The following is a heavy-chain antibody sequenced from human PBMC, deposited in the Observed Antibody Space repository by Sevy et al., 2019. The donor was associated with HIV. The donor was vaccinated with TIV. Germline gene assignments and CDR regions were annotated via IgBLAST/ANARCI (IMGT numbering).Heavy chain of an antibody. CDR1: GGSIGSNSFY. CDR2: VSYGGST. V-gene: IGHV4-39*01. J-gene: IGHJ4*02. CDR3: ARQKVRSAYYYDTSGRQGKADFDS. Sequence: SETLSLTCTVSGGSIGSNSFYWGWIRQPPGKELEWIGTVSYGGSTYYNPSLRSRVTISVDASKKQSSLKLSSVTAADTAVYYCARQKVRSAYYYDTSGRQGKADFDSWGQGTLVTVSS. D-gene: IGHD3-22*01.